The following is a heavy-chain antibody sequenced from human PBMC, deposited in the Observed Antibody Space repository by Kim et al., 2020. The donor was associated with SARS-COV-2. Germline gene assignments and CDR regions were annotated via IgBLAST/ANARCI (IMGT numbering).Heavy chain of an antibody. CDR1: GYTLTELS. V-gene: IGHV1-24*01. CDR3: ATDPFYGGNSDSSGDAFDI. J-gene: IGHJ3*02. D-gene: IGHD2-21*02. Sequence: ASVKVSCKVSGYTLTELSMHWVRQAPGKGLEWMGGFDPEDGETIYAQKFQGRVTMTEDTSTDTAYMELSSLRSEDTAVYYCATDPFYGGNSDSSGDAFDIWGQGTMVTVSS. CDR2: FDPEDGET.